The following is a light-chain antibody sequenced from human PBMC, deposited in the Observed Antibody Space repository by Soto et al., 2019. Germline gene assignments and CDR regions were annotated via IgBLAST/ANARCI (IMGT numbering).Light chain of an antibody. CDR1: QSVSSY. J-gene: IGKJ1*01. V-gene: IGKV1-39*01. CDR2: SAS. CDR3: QQSYSIPPWT. Sequence: DIQMTQSPSSLSAFVGDRVTITCRASQSVSSYLNWYQQTPGKAPKLLIYSASTLQSGVPSRFSGSGSGTDFTLTISSLQPEDFATYYCQQSYSIPPWTFGQGTKVEIK.